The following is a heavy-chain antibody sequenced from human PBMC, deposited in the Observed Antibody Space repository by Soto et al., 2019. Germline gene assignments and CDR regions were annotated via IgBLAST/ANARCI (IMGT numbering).Heavy chain of an antibody. D-gene: IGHD3-3*01. CDR2: ISYDGSNK. CDR1: GFTFSSYG. J-gene: IGHJ6*02. V-gene: IGHV3-30*18. CDR3: AKDSYXFWSGPNTAYYYYGMDV. Sequence: PGGSLRLSCAASGFTFSSYGMHWVRQAPGKGLEWVAVISYDGSNKYYADSMKGRFTISRDNSKNTLYLQMNSLRAEDTAVYYCAKDSYXFWSGPNTAYYYYGMDVWGQGTTVTVSS.